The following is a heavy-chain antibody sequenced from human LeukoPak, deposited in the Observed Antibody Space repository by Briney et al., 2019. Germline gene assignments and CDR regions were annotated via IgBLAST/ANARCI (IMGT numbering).Heavy chain of an antibody. CDR1: GYTFTGYY. V-gene: IGHV1-2*02. CDR3: ARGYRTGDMTIFAY. Sequence: GASVKVSCKASGYTFTGYYMQWVRQAPGQRLEWMGWINPNSGDTNYAQKFQGRVTMTRDTSISTAYMELSSLRSDDTAVYFCARGYRTGDMTIFAYWGQGTLVTVSS. J-gene: IGHJ4*02. CDR2: INPNSGDT. D-gene: IGHD3-3*01.